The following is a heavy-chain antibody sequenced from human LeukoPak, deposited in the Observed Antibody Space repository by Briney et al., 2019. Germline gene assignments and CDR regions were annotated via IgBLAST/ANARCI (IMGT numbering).Heavy chain of an antibody. CDR1: GGSFSGYY. CDR3: ARANQQLDAFDI. J-gene: IGHJ3*02. V-gene: IGHV4-34*01. Sequence: SETLSLTCAVYGGSFSGYYWSWIRQPPGKGLEWIGEINHSGSTNYNPSLKSRVTVSVDTSKNQFSLKLSSVTAADTAVYYCARANQQLDAFDIWGQGTMVTVSS. CDR2: INHSGST. D-gene: IGHD6-13*01.